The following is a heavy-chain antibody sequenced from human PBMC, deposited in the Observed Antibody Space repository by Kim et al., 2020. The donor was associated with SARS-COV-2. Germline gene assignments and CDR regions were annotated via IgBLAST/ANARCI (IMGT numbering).Heavy chain of an antibody. Sequence: QSLKSRVTISVDTSKNQFSLKLSSGAAADTAVYYCARQGYTSSWSPPDPWGQGTLVTVSS. CDR3: ARQGYTSSWSPPDP. V-gene: IGHV4-39*01. J-gene: IGHJ5*02. D-gene: IGHD6-13*01.